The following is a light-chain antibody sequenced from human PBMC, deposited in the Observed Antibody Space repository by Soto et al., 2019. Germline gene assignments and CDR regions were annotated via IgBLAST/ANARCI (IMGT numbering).Light chain of an antibody. CDR1: RRISRN. CDR3: QQRSNWPWT. CDR2: GAS. J-gene: IGKJ1*01. V-gene: IGKV3-11*01. Sequence: EVVLTQSPATLSVSPAARDTLSCTASRRISRNLAWYQQKPGQAPRVIIYGASNRATGIPARFSGSGSGTDFNLTISSLEPEDFAVYYCQQRSNWPWTFGQGTKVDI.